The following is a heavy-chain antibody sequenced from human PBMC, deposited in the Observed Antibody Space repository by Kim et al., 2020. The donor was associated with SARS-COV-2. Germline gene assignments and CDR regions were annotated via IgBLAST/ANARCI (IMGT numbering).Heavy chain of an antibody. D-gene: IGHD3-10*01. CDR2: INHSGST. CDR1: GGSFSGYY. V-gene: IGHV4-34*01. J-gene: IGHJ6*03. Sequence: SETLSLTCAVYGGSFSGYYWSWIRQPPGKGLEWIGEINHSGSTNYNPSLKSRVTISVDTSKNQFSLKLSSVTAADTAVYYCARLYGSGSYYSAYYYYYM. CDR3: ARLYGSGSYYSAYYYYYM.